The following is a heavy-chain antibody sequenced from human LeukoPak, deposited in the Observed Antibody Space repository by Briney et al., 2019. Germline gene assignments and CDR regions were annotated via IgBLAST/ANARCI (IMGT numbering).Heavy chain of an antibody. CDR3: ARAWTGTRPFDY. CDR2: ISVYNGDT. J-gene: IGHJ4*02. V-gene: IGHV1-18*01. D-gene: IGHD1-1*01. CDR1: GYTFTSSG. Sequence: ASVKVSCKASGYTFTSSGMSWVRQAPGQGLEWMGWISVYNGDTKYAQKFQGRVTITRDTSASTAYMELSSLRSEDTAVYYCARAWTGTRPFDYWGQGTLVTVSS.